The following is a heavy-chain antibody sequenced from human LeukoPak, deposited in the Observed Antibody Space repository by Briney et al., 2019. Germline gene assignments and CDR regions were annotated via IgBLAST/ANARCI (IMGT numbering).Heavy chain of an antibody. CDR2: INWKTGNG. CDR3: TRRAARWQFDL. CDR1: GFNFDDYA. J-gene: IGHJ2*01. V-gene: IGHV3-9*01. Sequence: GGSLRLSCAVSGFNFDDYAMHWVRQAPGRGLEWVSGINWKTGNGIYADAVKGRFTISRDNAKNSLYLQMSSLRAEDTALYYCTRRAARWQFDLWGRGTLLTVSS. D-gene: IGHD5-24*01.